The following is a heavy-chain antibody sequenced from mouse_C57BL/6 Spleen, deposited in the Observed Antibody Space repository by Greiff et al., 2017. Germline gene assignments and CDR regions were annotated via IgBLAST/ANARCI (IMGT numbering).Heavy chain of an antibody. D-gene: IGHD2-13*01. CDR2: ISDGGSYT. CDR1: GFTFSSYA. Sequence: DVHLVESGGGLVKPGGSLKLSCAASGFTFSSYAMSWVRQTPEKRLEWVATISDGGSYTYYPANVKGQFTISRDNAKNNLYLQMSNLKSEDTAMYYCARVYDDCYYCDYWGQGTTLTVAS. CDR3: ARVYDDCYYCDY. J-gene: IGHJ2*01. V-gene: IGHV5-4*01.